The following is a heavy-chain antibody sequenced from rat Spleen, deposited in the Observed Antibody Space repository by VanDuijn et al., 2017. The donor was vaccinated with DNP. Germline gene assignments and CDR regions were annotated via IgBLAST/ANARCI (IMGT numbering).Heavy chain of an antibody. CDR1: EFTFNNYW. J-gene: IGHJ2*01. V-gene: IGHV5-31*01. Sequence: EVQLVESGGDLVQPGRSLKLSCVASEFTFNNYWMAWVRQVPGKGLEWIASITSGRGSTSYLDSVRGRFTISRDDARDTIFLQMNSLRSEDTATYYCARQLGDYWGQGVMVTVSS. CDR3: ARQLGDY. CDR2: ITSGRGST. D-gene: IGHD5-1*01.